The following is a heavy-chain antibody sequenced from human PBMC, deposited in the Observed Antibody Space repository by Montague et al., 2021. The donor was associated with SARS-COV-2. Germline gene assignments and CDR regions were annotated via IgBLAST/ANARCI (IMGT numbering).Heavy chain of an antibody. D-gene: IGHD5-24*01. Sequence: SETLSLTCAVYGGSFSGYYWSWIRQPPGKGLEWIGEINHSGSTNYNPSLKSRVTISVDTSKNQFPLKLSSVTAADTAVYYCARRGYSYYYGMDVWGQGTTVTVSS. CDR3: ARRGYSYYYGMDV. CDR1: GGSFSGYY. J-gene: IGHJ6*02. CDR2: INHSGST. V-gene: IGHV4-34*01.